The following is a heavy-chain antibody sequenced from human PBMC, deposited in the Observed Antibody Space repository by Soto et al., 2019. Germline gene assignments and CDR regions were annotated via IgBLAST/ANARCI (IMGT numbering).Heavy chain of an antibody. V-gene: IGHV1-2*04. CDR3: ARENYDFWSGPIHRDYGIDV. Sequence: GPPVKVSCKASGYTFTGYYMHWVRQAPGQGLEWMGWINPNSGGTNYAQKFQGWVTMTRDTSISTAYMELSRLRSDDTAVYYCARENYDFWSGPIHRDYGIDVWGQGTTVTVSS. J-gene: IGHJ6*02. CDR2: INPNSGGT. CDR1: GYTFTGYY. D-gene: IGHD3-3*01.